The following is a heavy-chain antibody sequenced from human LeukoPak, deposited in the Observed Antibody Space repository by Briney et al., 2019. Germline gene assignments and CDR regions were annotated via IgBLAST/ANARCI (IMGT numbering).Heavy chain of an antibody. J-gene: IGHJ4*02. CDR3: AREGAP. CDR1: GFTFTDYA. V-gene: IGHV3-48*01. CDR2: ISRSSDTI. D-gene: IGHD1-26*01. Sequence: GGSLRLSCAVSGFTFTDYAMNWFRHAPGKGLEWLSYISRSSDTIYYADSVKGRFTISRDNAKSSLFLQMNTLRAEDTAVYYCAREGAPWGQGTLVTVSS.